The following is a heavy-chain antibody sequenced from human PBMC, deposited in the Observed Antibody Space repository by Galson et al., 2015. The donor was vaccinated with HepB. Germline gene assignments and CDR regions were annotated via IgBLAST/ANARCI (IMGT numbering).Heavy chain of an antibody. CDR3: TTAVYYSTYWSWLDP. Sequence: SLRLSCAASGFPFNNAWMTWVRQAPGMGLEWVGRIKSKTDGETTGYAAPVKGRFTISRDDSKNRLYLQMNSLKPEDTAVYYCTTAVYYSTYWSWLDPWGQGTLVTVSS. V-gene: IGHV3-15*01. CDR1: GFPFNNAW. CDR2: IKSKTDGETT. D-gene: IGHD2-8*02. J-gene: IGHJ5*02.